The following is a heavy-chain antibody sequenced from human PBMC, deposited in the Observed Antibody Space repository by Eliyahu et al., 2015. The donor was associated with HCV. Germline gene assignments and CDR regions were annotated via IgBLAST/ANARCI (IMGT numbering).Heavy chain of an antibody. D-gene: IGHD7-27*01. J-gene: IGHJ5*01. Sequence: QVQLQESGPGLVRPSETLSLTCSVXGGPIXSDYWSWXRQPPGKGLEXVGFMFFXXSPKYNPSLKSRVTISADTSENQFSLKLSXVTATDTAVYYCARHAVSWVADDGEHWFDSWGQGTLVTVSS. V-gene: IGHV4-59*08. CDR2: MFFXXSP. CDR3: ARHAVSWVADDGEHWFDS. CDR1: GGPIXSDY.